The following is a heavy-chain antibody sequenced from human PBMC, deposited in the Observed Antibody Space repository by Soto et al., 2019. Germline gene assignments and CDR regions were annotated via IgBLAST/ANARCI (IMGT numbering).Heavy chain of an antibody. V-gene: IGHV3-7*01. CDR2: IKQDGSEK. D-gene: IGHD6-13*01. CDR1: GFTFGSYW. J-gene: IGHJ3*01. CDR3: ARGFNSALDV. Sequence: EVQLVESGGGLVQPGGSLRLSCAATGFTFGSYWRSWVRQAPGKGLEWVANIKQDGSEKYYVDSAKGRFTISRDNAKDSLHLQMKSLRAEDTAVYYCARGFNSALDVWGQGKMVTVSS.